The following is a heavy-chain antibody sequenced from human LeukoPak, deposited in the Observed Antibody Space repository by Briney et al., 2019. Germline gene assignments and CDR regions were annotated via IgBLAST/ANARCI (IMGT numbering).Heavy chain of an antibody. J-gene: IGHJ4*02. CDR1: GFTLSSYA. V-gene: IGHV3-64*01. CDR2: ISSNGGST. Sequence: GGSLRLSCAASGFTLSSYAMHWVRQAPGKGLEYVSAISSNGGSTYYANSVKGRFTISRDNSKNTLYLQMGSLRAEDMAVYYCARLWFFDYWGQGTLVTVSS. CDR3: ARLWFFDY. D-gene: IGHD3-10*01.